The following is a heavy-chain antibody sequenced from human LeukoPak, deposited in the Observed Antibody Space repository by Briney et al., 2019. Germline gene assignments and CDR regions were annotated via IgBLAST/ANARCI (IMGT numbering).Heavy chain of an antibody. D-gene: IGHD3-9*01. Sequence: PSETLSLTCSVSSGSISNYYWSWIRQPAGKGLEWIGLIYTSGSTNYNPSLKSRVTMSVDTSKNQFSLKLGSVTAADTAVYYCARHFDRTNFDYWGQGTLVTVSS. CDR1: SGSISNYY. CDR2: IYTSGST. V-gene: IGHV4-4*07. CDR3: ARHFDRTNFDY. J-gene: IGHJ4*02.